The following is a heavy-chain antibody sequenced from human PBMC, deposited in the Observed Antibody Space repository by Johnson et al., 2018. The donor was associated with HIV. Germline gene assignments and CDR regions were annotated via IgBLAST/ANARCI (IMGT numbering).Heavy chain of an antibody. V-gene: IGHV3-64*01. CDR1: GFTFSSYA. Sequence: VQLVESGGGVVQPGRSLRLSCAASGFTFSSYAMHWVRQAPGKGLEYVSAISSNGGSTYYANSVKGRFTISRDNSKNTLYLQMGSLRAEDMAVYYCARALGYCSGGSCPDVFDVWGQETMVTVSS. D-gene: IGHD2-15*01. J-gene: IGHJ3*01. CDR3: ARALGYCSGGSCPDVFDV. CDR2: ISSNGGST.